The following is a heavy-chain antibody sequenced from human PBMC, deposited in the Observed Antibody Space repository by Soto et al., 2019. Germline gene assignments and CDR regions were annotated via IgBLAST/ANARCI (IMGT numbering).Heavy chain of an antibody. CDR2: IWYDGTNK. V-gene: IGHV3-33*01. D-gene: IGHD3-3*02. Sequence: VQLVESGGGVVQPGRSLRLSCAASGFTFNNYGMHWVRQAPGKGLEWVATIWYDGTNKYYPDSVKGRFTISRDNSKNTLFLQMSSLRDEDTAIYYCARDKVLADYWGQGTLVTVSS. CDR1: GFTFNNYG. CDR3: ARDKVLADY. J-gene: IGHJ4*02.